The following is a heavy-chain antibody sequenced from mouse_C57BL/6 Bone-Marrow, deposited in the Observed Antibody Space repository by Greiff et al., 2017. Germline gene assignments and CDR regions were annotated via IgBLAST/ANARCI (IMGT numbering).Heavy chain of an antibody. CDR2: IRSKSSNYAT. D-gene: IGHD1-1*01. Sequence: EVMLVESGGGLVQPKGSLKLSCAASGFTFNTYAMHWVRQAPGKGLEWVARIRSKSSNYATYYADSVKDRFTISRDASQSMLYLQMNNLKTEDTAMYYGLRISGSSYMFAYWGQGTLVTVSA. CDR1: GFTFNTYA. J-gene: IGHJ3*01. V-gene: IGHV10-3*01. CDR3: LRISGSSYMFAY.